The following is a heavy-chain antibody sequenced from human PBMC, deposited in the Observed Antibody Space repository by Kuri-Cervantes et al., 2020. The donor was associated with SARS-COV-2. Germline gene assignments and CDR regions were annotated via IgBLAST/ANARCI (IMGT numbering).Heavy chain of an antibody. CDR2: IFYSGST. Sequence: SETLSLTCAVSGGSISGHYWSWIRQPPGKGLEWIGNIFYSGSTNYNPSLKSRVTMSVATSKNQFSLKLNSVTAADTAVYYCARTSHYDFWSGHFIDYYYYYMDVWGKGTTVTVSS. V-gene: IGHV4-59*11. D-gene: IGHD3-3*01. CDR3: ARTSHYDFWSGHFIDYYYYYMDV. J-gene: IGHJ6*03. CDR1: GGSISGHY.